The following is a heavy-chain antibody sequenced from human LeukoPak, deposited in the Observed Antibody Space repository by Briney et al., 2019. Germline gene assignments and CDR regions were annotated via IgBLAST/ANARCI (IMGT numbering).Heavy chain of an antibody. D-gene: IGHD3-22*01. Sequence: KAGGSLRLSCVASGFTFSNYGMHWVRQAPGKGLEWVAFIRYDGGNKYYADSVKGRFTISRDNSKNTLYLQMNSLRAEDTAVYYCARELILVAMIVVQDSGGFDPWGQGTLVTVSS. CDR1: GFTFSNYG. CDR2: IRYDGGNK. J-gene: IGHJ5*02. CDR3: ARELILVAMIVVQDSGGFDP. V-gene: IGHV3-30*02.